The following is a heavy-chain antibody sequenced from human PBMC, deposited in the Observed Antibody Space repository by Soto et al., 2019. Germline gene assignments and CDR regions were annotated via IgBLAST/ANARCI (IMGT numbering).Heavy chain of an antibody. CDR1: GGSVSSGSYY. D-gene: IGHD3-22*01. CDR2: IYYSGST. V-gene: IGHV4-61*01. Sequence: SETLSLTCTVSGGSVSSGSYYWSWIRQPPGKGREWIGYIYYSGSTNYNPSLKSRVTISVDTSKNQFSLKLNSVTAADTDVYYCASLYDYYDSSGYYNWFDPWGQGTLVTVSS. J-gene: IGHJ5*02. CDR3: ASLYDYYDSSGYYNWFDP.